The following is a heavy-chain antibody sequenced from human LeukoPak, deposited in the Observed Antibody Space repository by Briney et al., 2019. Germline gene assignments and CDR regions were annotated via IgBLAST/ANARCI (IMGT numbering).Heavy chain of an antibody. CDR1: GFTFSSYS. D-gene: IGHD4-17*01. V-gene: IGHV3-21*01. Sequence: GGSLRLSCAASGFTFSSYSINWVRQAPGKGLEWVSSISSSSSYIYYADSVKGRFTISRDNSKNTLYLQMNSLRAEDTAVYYCALDYVDGLDYYYYMDVWGKGTTVTVSS. CDR2: ISSSSSYI. CDR3: ALDYVDGLDYYYYMDV. J-gene: IGHJ6*03.